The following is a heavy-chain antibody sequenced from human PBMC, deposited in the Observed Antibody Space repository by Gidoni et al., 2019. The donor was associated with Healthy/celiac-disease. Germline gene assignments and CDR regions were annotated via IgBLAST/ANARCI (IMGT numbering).Heavy chain of an antibody. Sequence: EVQLVESGGGLVKPGGSPRLSCAASGFTFSTACMSCVRQAPGKGLEWVGRIKSKADGGTTDYAAPVKGRFTISRDDSKNTLYLQMNSLKTEDTAVYYCTTERPPHITMIVVVPRAGYFQHWGQGTLVTVSS. CDR3: TTERPPHITMIVVVPRAGYFQH. J-gene: IGHJ1*01. CDR1: GFTFSTAC. V-gene: IGHV3-15*01. D-gene: IGHD3-22*01. CDR2: IKSKADGGTT.